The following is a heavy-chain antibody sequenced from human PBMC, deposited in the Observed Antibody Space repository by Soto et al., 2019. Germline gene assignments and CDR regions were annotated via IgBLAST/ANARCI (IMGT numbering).Heavy chain of an antibody. CDR3: AKDRVFWSGHHLFDY. D-gene: IGHD3-3*01. CDR2: ISGSGSGT. CDR1: GFTFSNYA. Sequence: GGSLRLSCAASGFTFSNYAMSWVRQAPGKGLEWVSAISGSGSGTFYADSVKGRFTISRDNSRNTLYLQMNSLTVEDTAVYYCAKDRVFWSGHHLFDYWGQGTLVTVSS. J-gene: IGHJ4*02. V-gene: IGHV3-23*01.